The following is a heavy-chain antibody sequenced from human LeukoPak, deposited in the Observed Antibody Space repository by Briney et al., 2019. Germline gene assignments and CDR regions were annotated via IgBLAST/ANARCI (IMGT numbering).Heavy chain of an antibody. Sequence: SETLSLTCTVSGGSISSGSYYWSWIRQPAGKGLEWIGRIYTSGSTNYNPSLKSRVTISVDTSKNQFSLKLSSVTAADTAVYYCARDRSSSDDYYYYYYMDVWGKGTTVTVSS. V-gene: IGHV4-61*02. CDR3: ARDRSSSDDYYYYYYMDV. D-gene: IGHD6-6*01. CDR2: IYTSGST. J-gene: IGHJ6*03. CDR1: GGSISSGSYY.